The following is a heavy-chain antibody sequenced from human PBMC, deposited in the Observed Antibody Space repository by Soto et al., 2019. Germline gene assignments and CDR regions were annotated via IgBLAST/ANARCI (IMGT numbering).Heavy chain of an antibody. Sequence: QVQLVQSGAEVKKPGSSVKVSCKASGGTFSSYAISWVRQAPGQGLEWMGGIIPIFGTANYAQKFQGRVTITADESTSTGYMELSSLRSDDTAVYYCAREGRLKGVDLGSFDYWGQGTLVTVSS. CDR1: GGTFSSYA. CDR2: IIPIFGTA. CDR3: AREGRLKGVDLGSFDY. J-gene: IGHJ4*02. D-gene: IGHD3-3*01. V-gene: IGHV1-69*01.